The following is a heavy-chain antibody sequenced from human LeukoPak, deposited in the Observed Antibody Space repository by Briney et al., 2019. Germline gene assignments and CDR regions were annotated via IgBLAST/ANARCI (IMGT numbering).Heavy chain of an antibody. J-gene: IGHJ3*02. V-gene: IGHV4-39*01. D-gene: IGHD1-7*01. CDR2: IFYSGST. CDR3: ATLRRGTPLVADGFDI. CDR1: GDSMSSISYY. Sequence: PSETLSLTCSVSGDSMSSISYYWGWIRQPPGKGLEWIGTIFYSGSTYYNPSLKSRVTISIDTSKSQFSLRLSSVTAADTAVYYCATLRRGTPLVADGFDIWGQGTMVTVSS.